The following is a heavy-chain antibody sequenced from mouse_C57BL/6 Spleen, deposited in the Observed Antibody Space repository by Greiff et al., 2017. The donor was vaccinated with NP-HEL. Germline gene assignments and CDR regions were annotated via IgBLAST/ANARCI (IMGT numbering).Heavy chain of an antibody. CDR1: GFTFSSYT. V-gene: IGHV5-9*01. CDR3: ARLITTVVAYYAMDY. J-gene: IGHJ4*01. Sequence: EVMLVESGGGLVKPGGSLKLSCAASGFTFSSYTMSWVRQTPEKRLEWVATISGGGGNTYYPDSVKGRFTISRDNAKNTLYLQMSSLRSEDTALYYCARLITTVVAYYAMDYWGQGTSVTVSS. CDR2: ISGGGGNT. D-gene: IGHD1-1*01.